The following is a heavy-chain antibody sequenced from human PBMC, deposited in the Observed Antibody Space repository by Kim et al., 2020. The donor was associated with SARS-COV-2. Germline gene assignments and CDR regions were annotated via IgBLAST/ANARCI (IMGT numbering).Heavy chain of an antibody. J-gene: IGHJ3*02. CDR3: ARSVPHDAFDI. Sequence: IYSADSVKGRFTISRNHAKNSLYLQMNSLRAEDTAVYYCARSVPHDAFDIWGQGTMVTVSS. CDR2: I. V-gene: IGHV3-21*01. D-gene: IGHD1-1*01.